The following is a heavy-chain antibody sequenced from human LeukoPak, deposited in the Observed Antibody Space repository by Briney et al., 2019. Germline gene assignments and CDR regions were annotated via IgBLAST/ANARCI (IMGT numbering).Heavy chain of an antibody. V-gene: IGHV4-39*01. CDR2: IYHSGST. J-gene: IGHJ4*02. CDR1: GGSIDSRSYY. D-gene: IGHD2-15*01. CDR3: ARRSEFDNTHYHYFDY. Sequence: SETLSLTCTVSGGSIDSRSYYWDWIRQAPGKGLEWIGTIYHSGSTVYNPSLKSRVAIFVDTSKNQFSLILHSVAAADTAVYYCARRSEFDNTHYHYFDYWGQGALVTVSS.